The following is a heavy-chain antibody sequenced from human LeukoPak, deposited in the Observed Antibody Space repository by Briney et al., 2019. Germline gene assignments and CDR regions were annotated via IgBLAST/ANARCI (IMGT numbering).Heavy chain of an antibody. CDR3: ATGYYDILTGYYPLFDY. Sequence: GASVKVSCKASGYTFTSYDINWVRQATGQGLEWMGWMNPNSGNTGYAQKFQGRVTMTEDTSTDTAYMELSSLRSEDTAVYYCATGYYDILTGYYPLFDYWGQGTLVTVSS. V-gene: IGHV1-8*01. D-gene: IGHD3-9*01. CDR2: MNPNSGNT. CDR1: GYTFTSYD. J-gene: IGHJ4*02.